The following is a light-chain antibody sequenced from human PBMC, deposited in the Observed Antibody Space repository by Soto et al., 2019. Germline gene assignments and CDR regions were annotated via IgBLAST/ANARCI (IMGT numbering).Light chain of an antibody. CDR1: QSVSSN. Sequence: EIVMTQSPATLSVSPGERATLSCRASQSVSSNLAWYQQKPGQAPRLLIYGAFTRATGIPARFSGSGSGTEFTLTISSLQSEDFAVYYCQQYKNLPPLTFGGGKKVEIK. CDR2: GAF. V-gene: IGKV3-15*01. J-gene: IGKJ4*01. CDR3: QQYKNLPPLT.